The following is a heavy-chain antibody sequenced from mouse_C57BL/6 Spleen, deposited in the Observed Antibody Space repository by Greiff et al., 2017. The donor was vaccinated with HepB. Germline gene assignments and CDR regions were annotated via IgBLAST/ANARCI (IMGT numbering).Heavy chain of an antibody. Sequence: QVQLQQPGAELVMPGASVKLSCMASGYTFTSYWMHWVKQRPGQGLEWIGEFDPSDSYTNYNQKFKGKSTLTVDKSSSTAYMQLSSLTSEDSAVYYCATYDGYPYYAMDYWGQGTSVTVTS. CDR3: ATYDGYPYYAMDY. J-gene: IGHJ4*01. CDR1: GYTFTSYW. V-gene: IGHV1-69*01. CDR2: FDPSDSYT. D-gene: IGHD2-3*01.